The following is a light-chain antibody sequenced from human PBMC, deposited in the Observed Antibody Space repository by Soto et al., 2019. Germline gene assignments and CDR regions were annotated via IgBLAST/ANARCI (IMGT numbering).Light chain of an antibody. J-gene: IGKJ5*01. Sequence: AIQVTQSPSSLSASVGDRVTMTCRASQGIRGALAWYQQKSGKPPNLLIYDVSTLEGGVPSRFSGSGSGTEFTLTISSLQPEDFGTYYCQPFNSYPITFGHGKRLEIK. CDR1: QGIRGA. CDR2: DVS. CDR3: QPFNSYPIT. V-gene: IGKV1-13*02.